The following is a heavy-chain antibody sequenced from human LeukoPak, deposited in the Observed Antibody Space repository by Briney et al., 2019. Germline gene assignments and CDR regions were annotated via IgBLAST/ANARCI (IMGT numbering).Heavy chain of an antibody. CDR3: ARSEPPYSSSWYVISHYYGMDV. CDR1: GYTFTGYY. V-gene: IGHV1-2*02. D-gene: IGHD6-13*01. Sequence: ASVKVSCKASGYTFTGYYMHWVRQAPGQGLEWMGWINPNSGGTNYAQKFQGRVTMTRDTSISTAYMELSRLRSDDTAVYYCARSEPPYSSSWYVISHYYGMDVWGQGTTVTVSS. CDR2: INPNSGGT. J-gene: IGHJ6*02.